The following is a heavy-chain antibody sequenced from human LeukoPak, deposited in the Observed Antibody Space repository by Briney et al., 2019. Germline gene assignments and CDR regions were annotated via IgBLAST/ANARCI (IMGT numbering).Heavy chain of an antibody. V-gene: IGHV3-30*02. D-gene: IGHD2-15*01. J-gene: IGHJ3*02. Sequence: GGSLRLSCATSGLTFSNHGMHWVRQAPGKGLEGVTFIRNDGSDKYYADSVKGRFTISRDNSKNTLYLQMNTLRAEDTAVYYCAKGKGVVAFDIWGQGTMVTVSS. CDR2: IRNDGSDK. CDR3: AKGKGVVAFDI. CDR1: GLTFSNHG.